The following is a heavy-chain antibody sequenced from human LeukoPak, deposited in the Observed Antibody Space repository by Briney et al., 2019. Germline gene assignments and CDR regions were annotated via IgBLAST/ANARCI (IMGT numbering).Heavy chain of an antibody. CDR1: GYTLTELS. V-gene: IGHV1-24*01. D-gene: IGHD3-10*01. J-gene: IGHJ4*02. CDR3: ARGDHRRGDSRGDYFDY. CDR2: FDPEDGET. Sequence: ASVKVSCKVSGYTLTELSMHWVRQAPGKGLEWMGGFDPEDGETIYAQKFQGRVTMTEDTSTDTAYMELSSLRSEDTAVYYCARGDHRRGDSRGDYFDYWGQGTLVTVSS.